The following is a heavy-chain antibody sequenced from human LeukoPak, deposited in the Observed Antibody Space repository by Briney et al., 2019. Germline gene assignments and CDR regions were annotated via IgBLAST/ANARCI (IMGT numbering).Heavy chain of an antibody. J-gene: IGHJ4*02. CDR2: ISGSGDST. Sequence: GGSLRLSCLTSGFTFSTNAMSWVRQAPGKGLEWISGISGSGDSTYYADSVTGRFTIYRDNSRNTPYLQMNSLRGDDTAVYYCAKDVGKWESLHFFDYWGQGTLVTVSS. CDR3: AKDVGKWESLHFFDY. CDR1: GFTFSTNA. D-gene: IGHD1-26*01. V-gene: IGHV3-23*01.